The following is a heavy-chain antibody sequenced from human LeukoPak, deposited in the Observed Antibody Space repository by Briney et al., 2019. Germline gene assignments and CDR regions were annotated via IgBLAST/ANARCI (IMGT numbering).Heavy chain of an antibody. CDR1: GFTFSSYA. V-gene: IGHV3-30-3*01. Sequence: GGSLRLSCAASGFTFSSYAMHWVRQAPGKGLEWVAVISYDGSNKYYADSVKGRFTISRDNSKNTLYLQMNSLRAEDTAVYVCAGTWIQLWFAAFDIWGQGTMVTVSS. CDR3: AGTWIQLWFAAFDI. D-gene: IGHD5-18*01. J-gene: IGHJ3*02. CDR2: ISYDGSNK.